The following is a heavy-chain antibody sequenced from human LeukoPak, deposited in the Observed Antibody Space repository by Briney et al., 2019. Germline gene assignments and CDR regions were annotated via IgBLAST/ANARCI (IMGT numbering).Heavy chain of an antibody. V-gene: IGHV4-39*07. Sequence: PSETLSLTCAVSGGSMNSGDYSWSWIRQPPGKGLEWIGTIYYRGNTYYNPSLKSRVSISVDTSKNQFSLKLSSVTAADTAVYYCAREGNSYGQNWFDPWGQGTLVTVSS. CDR1: GGSMNSGDYS. CDR2: IYYRGNT. D-gene: IGHD5-18*01. CDR3: AREGNSYGQNWFDP. J-gene: IGHJ5*02.